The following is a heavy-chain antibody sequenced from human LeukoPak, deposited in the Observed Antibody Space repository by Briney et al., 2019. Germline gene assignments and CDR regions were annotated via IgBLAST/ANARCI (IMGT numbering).Heavy chain of an antibody. D-gene: IGHD2-21*02. Sequence: GGSLRLSCAASGFTVSSNYMSWVRQAPGKGLEWVSAISGGGGSTYYADSVKGRFTISRDNSKNTLYLQMNSLRAEDTAVYYCANGCGGDCYSVDYFDYWGQGTLVTVSS. CDR2: ISGGGGST. J-gene: IGHJ4*02. V-gene: IGHV3-23*01. CDR1: GFTVSSNY. CDR3: ANGCGGDCYSVDYFDY.